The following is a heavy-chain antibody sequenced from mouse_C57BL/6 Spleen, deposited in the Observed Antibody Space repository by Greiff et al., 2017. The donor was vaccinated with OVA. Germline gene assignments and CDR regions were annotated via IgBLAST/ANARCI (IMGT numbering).Heavy chain of an antibody. D-gene: IGHD2-5*01. CDR3: AREGYSNSYYFDG. CDR1: GYTFTSYW. J-gene: IGHJ2*01. Sequence: QVHVKQPGAELVKPGASVKLSCKASGYTFTSYWMQWVKQRPGQGLEWIGEIDPSDSYTNYNQKFKGKATLTVDTSSSTAYMKLSSLTSEDSAVYCGAREGYSNSYYFDGWGKGTTLTVAS. CDR2: IDPSDSYT. V-gene: IGHV1-50*01.